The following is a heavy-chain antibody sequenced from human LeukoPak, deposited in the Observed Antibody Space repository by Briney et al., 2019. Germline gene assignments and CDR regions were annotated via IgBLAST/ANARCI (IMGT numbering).Heavy chain of an antibody. CDR1: GFTFSSYA. J-gene: IGHJ4*02. Sequence: PGGSLRLSCAASGFTFSSYAMHWVRQAPGKGLEWVAAISYDGSNKYYADSVKGRFTISRDNSKNTLYLQMNSLRAEDTAVYYCAKDLLTYYYDSSGYYPDYWGQGTLVTVSS. D-gene: IGHD3-22*01. CDR3: AKDLLTYYYDSSGYYPDY. V-gene: IGHV3-30-3*01. CDR2: ISYDGSNK.